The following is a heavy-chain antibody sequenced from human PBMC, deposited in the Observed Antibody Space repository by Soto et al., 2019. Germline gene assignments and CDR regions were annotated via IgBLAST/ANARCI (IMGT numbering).Heavy chain of an antibody. D-gene: IGHD3-3*01. CDR1: GFTFPDYP. J-gene: IGHJ6*02. CDR2: IKSKAFGGTS. V-gene: IGHV3-49*03. CDR3: TRRGGGFWSGYTMDV. Sequence: SLRLSCTTSGFTFPDYPMSLSLHAPGKGLEWVGFIKSKAFGGTSECAPSVKGRFTISRDDSRNIAYLQMDSLKPEDTAVYYCTRRGGGFWSGYTMDVWGQGTTVTVSS.